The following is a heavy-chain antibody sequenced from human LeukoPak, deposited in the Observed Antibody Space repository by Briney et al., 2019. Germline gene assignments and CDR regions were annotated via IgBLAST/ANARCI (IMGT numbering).Heavy chain of an antibody. CDR1: GFTFSGYH. CDR2: ISSGSNTI. CDR3: ATESGTYSGTCFDY. J-gene: IGHJ4*02. D-gene: IGHD1-26*01. V-gene: IGHV3-48*01. Sequence: GGSLRLSCAASGFTFSGYHMNWVRQAPGKGLEWVSYISSGSNTIYYADSVKGRFTISRDNAKNSLYLQMNSLRAEDTAVYYCATESGTYSGTCFDYWGQGNLVTDSS.